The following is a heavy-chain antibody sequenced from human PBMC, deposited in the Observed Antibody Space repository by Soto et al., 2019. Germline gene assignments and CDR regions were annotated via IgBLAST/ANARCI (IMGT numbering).Heavy chain of an antibody. CDR1: GFTFSSYA. D-gene: IGHD3-22*01. J-gene: IGHJ4*02. CDR2: ISYDGSDK. V-gene: IGHV3-30-3*01. CDR3: ARDYYKYYDSSGYYRSPAY. Sequence: GGSLRLSCAASGFTFSSYAMHWVRQAPGKGLNWVALISYDGSDKDYADSVKGRFTISRDNSRNTLFLQMNSLRAEDTAVYYCARDYYKYYDSSGYYRSPAYWGQGTLVTVSS.